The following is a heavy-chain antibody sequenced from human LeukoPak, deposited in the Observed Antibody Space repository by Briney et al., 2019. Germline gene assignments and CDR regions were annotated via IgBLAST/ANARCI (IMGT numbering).Heavy chain of an antibody. CDR2: IIPIFGTA. CDR1: GGTFSSYA. J-gene: IGHJ4*02. V-gene: IGHV1-69*05. Sequence: SVKVSCKASGGTFSSYAISWVRQAPGQGVEWMGWIIPIFGTANYAQKFQGRVTITTDESTSTAYMELSSLRSEDTAVYYCARGSLNYDILTGPTHFDYWGQGTLVTVSS. CDR3: ARGSLNYDILTGPTHFDY. D-gene: IGHD3-9*01.